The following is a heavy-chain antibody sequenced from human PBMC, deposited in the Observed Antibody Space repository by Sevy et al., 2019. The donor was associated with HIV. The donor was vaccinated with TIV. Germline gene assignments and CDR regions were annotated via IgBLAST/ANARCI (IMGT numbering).Heavy chain of an antibody. CDR3: ARGSTYYHDDSGYSTRGDAFDI. Sequence: GGSLRLSCAASGFTFSSYAMSWVRQAPGKGLEWVSAISGSGGSTYYADSVKGRFTISRDNSKNTLYLQMNSLRAEDTAVYYCARGSTYYHDDSGYSTRGDAFDIWGQGTMVTVSS. CDR2: ISGSGGST. D-gene: IGHD3-22*01. V-gene: IGHV3-23*01. CDR1: GFTFSSYA. J-gene: IGHJ3*02.